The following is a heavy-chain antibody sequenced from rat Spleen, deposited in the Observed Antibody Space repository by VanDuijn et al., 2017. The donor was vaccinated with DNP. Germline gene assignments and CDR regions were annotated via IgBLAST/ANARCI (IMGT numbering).Heavy chain of an antibody. CDR1: GFTFTNYG. Sequence: EVQLVESGGGLVQPGRSLKLSCAASGFTFTNYGMAWVRQAPTKGLEWVASISTGGGNTYYRDSVKGRFTISRDNGRSILSLQMDSLRSEDTATYYCTTRSTLLDYWGQGVMVTVSS. V-gene: IGHV5S13*01. J-gene: IGHJ2*01. CDR3: TTRSTLLDY. D-gene: IGHD1-10*01. CDR2: ISTGGGNT.